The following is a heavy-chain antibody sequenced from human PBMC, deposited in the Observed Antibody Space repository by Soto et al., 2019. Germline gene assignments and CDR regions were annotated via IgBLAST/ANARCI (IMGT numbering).Heavy chain of an antibody. Sequence: SETLSLTCTVSGDSTSGSYWSWIRQPPGMGLEWIGYIFHSGNTNYNPSLNSRVTISIDTSKNQFSLKLTSVTAADTAMYFCAKGNGWFRVWGQGTLVTVSS. CDR2: IFHSGNT. D-gene: IGHD6-19*01. V-gene: IGHV4-59*13. J-gene: IGHJ4*02. CDR1: GDSTSGSY. CDR3: AKGNGWFRV.